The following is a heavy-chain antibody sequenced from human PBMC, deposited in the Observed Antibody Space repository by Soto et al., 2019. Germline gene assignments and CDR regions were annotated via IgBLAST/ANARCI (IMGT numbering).Heavy chain of an antibody. CDR3: ARGQQLVLGWFDP. CDR1: GFTFSIYA. Sequence: QVQLVESGGGVVQPGRSLRLSCAASGFTFSIYAMHWVRQAPGKGLEWVAVISYDGSNKYYADSVKGRFTISRDNSKNTLYLQMNRLRAEDTAVYYCARGQQLVLGWFDPWGQGTLVTVSS. V-gene: IGHV3-30-3*01. J-gene: IGHJ5*02. CDR2: ISYDGSNK. D-gene: IGHD6-13*01.